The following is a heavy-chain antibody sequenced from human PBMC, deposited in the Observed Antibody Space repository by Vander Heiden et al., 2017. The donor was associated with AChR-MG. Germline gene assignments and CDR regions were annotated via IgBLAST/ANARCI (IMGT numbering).Heavy chain of an antibody. CDR2: IYWDDDK. CDR3: AHRFHNSGRDWNGGTFDT. J-gene: IGHJ5*02. Sequence: QIALKESGPTHMKATETLTLTCTLSGFSISTSGVGVGWIRQPPGKALEWLAVIYWDDDKRYSPSMQTRLTITKDTSKNEVVLTVTKVESVDTATYYCAHRFHNSGRDWNGGTFDTWGQGNLVSV. V-gene: IGHV2-5*02. CDR1: GFSISTSGVG. D-gene: IGHD1-1*01.